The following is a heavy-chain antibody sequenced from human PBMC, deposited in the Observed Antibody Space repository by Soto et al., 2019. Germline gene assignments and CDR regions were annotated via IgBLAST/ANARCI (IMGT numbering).Heavy chain of an antibody. Sequence: GGSLRLSCAASGFPFSSYGMHWVRQAPGKGLDWVAVIWYDGSNKDYADSVKGRFTISRDNSKNTPYLQMNSLRAEDTAVYYCARVPGSGTYYDNRIANDAFDIWGQGTMVTVSS. D-gene: IGHD3-10*01. J-gene: IGHJ3*02. CDR3: ARVPGSGTYYDNRIANDAFDI. CDR2: IWYDGSNK. V-gene: IGHV3-33*01. CDR1: GFPFSSYG.